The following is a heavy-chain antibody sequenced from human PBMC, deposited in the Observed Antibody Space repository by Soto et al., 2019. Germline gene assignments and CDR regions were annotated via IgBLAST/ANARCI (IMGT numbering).Heavy chain of an antibody. CDR3: AKGLRGVQVGPHDY. D-gene: IGHD3-16*01. Sequence: EVQLLESGGGLVQPGGSLRLSCAASGFTFSSYAMSWVRQAPGKGLEWVSAISGSGGSTYYADSVKGRFTISRDNSKNTLYLQMNGLRAEDTAVYYCAKGLRGVQVGPHDYWGQGTLVTVSS. V-gene: IGHV3-23*01. CDR1: GFTFSSYA. J-gene: IGHJ4*02. CDR2: ISGSGGST.